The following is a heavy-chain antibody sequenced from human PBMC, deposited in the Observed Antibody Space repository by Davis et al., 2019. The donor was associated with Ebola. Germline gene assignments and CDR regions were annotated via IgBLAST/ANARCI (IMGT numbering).Heavy chain of an antibody. CDR3: ARWLYCSSTSCYQGGWFDP. Sequence: MPGGSLRLSCTVSGGSVSSGSYYWSWIRQPPGKGLEWIGYIYYSGSTNYNPSLKSRVTISVDTSKNQFSLKLSSVTAADTAVYYCARWLYCSSTSCYQGGWFDPWGQGTLVTVSS. D-gene: IGHD2-2*01. CDR1: GGSVSSGSYY. CDR2: IYYSGST. V-gene: IGHV4-61*01. J-gene: IGHJ5*02.